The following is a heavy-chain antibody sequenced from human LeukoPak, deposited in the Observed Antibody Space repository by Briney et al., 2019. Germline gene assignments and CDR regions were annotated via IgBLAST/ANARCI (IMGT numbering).Heavy chain of an antibody. Sequence: PGGSLILSCAASGFTCSSYWMHWVRQAPGKGLVWVSRIDTDGSFTSYADSVRGRFTISRDNAKNTLYLQMSSLRAEDTAVYYCIRGTMGGPGNDYWGQGTGGSVTS. CDR1: GFTCSSYW. J-gene: IGHJ4*02. CDR3: IRGTMGGPGNDY. CDR2: IDTDGSFT. V-gene: IGHV3-74*01. D-gene: IGHD1-26*01.